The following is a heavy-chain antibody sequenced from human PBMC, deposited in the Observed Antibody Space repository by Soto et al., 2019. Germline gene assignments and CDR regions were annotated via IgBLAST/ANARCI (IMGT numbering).Heavy chain of an antibody. V-gene: IGHV1-2*04. CDR1: GHTFTGYY. CDR3: AREGLYENWFDP. J-gene: IGHJ5*02. CDR2: INPNSGGT. Sequence: QVQLVQSGAEVKKPGASVKVSCKASGHTFTGYYMHWVRQAPGQGLEWMGWINPNSGGTNYAQKFQGWVTMTRDTSINPAYMELSRLRSDDTAVYYCAREGLYENWFDPWGQGTLVTVSS. D-gene: IGHD3-16*01.